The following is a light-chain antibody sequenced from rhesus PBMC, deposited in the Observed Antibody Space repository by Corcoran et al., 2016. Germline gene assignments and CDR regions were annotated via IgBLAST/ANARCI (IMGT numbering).Light chain of an antibody. J-gene: IGKJ4*01. CDR3: QQYYSSPLT. CDR1: QSLLYSSNNKNY. CDR2: WAS. V-gene: IGKV4-1*01. Sequence: DIVMTQSPDSLAVSLGERVTINCKSSQSLLYSSNNKNYLAWYQQNPGQAPKLLISWASTRASGVPNRFMGSGSGTDFTLTISGLQAEDVAVYYCQQYYSSPLTFGGGTKVEIK.